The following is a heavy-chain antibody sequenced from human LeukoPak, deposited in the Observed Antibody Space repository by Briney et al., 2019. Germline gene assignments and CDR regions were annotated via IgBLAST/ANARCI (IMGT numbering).Heavy chain of an antibody. Sequence: SETLSLTCTVSGGSISGYYRSWIRQPPGKGLEWIGYIYYSGSTNYNPSLKSRVTISVDTSKNQFSLKLSSVTAADTAVYYCARCIVGAHFDYWGQGTLVTVSS. CDR3: ARCIVGAHFDY. D-gene: IGHD1-26*01. CDR1: GGSISGYY. V-gene: IGHV4-59*08. CDR2: IYYSGST. J-gene: IGHJ4*01.